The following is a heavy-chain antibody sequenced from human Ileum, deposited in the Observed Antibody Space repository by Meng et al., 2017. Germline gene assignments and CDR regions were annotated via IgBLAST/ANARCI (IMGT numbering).Heavy chain of an antibody. Sequence: GGSLRLSCAASGFPFSSYAMHWVRQAPGKGLEWVAVVSDDGSQKYYADSVKGRLTISRDNSKDKLYLHMNSVRAEDTDVYYCAREKYYGSWRRGDLDIWGQGTMVTVSS. CDR2: VSDDGSQK. V-gene: IGHV3-30*04. CDR1: GFPFSSYA. D-gene: IGHD3-10*01. J-gene: IGHJ3*02. CDR3: AREKYYGSWRRGDLDI.